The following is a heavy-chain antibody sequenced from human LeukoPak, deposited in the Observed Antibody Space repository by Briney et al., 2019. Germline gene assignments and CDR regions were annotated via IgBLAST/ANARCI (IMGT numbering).Heavy chain of an antibody. CDR3: ARPQISRCLYYAFYI. Sequence: GESLKISCKGSGYSFTSYWIGWVRQMPGKGLEWMGIIYPGDSDTRYSPSFQGQVTISADKSISTAYLQWSSLKASDTAKYYRARPQISRCLYYAFYIWGQGTMVTVSS. CDR1: GYSFTSYW. J-gene: IGHJ3*02. V-gene: IGHV5-51*01. CDR2: IYPGDSDT. D-gene: IGHD3-3*02.